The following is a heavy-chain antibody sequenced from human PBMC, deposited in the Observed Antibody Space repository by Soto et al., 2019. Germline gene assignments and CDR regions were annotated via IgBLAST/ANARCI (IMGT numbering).Heavy chain of an antibody. CDR1: GFSLSTNEVG. J-gene: IGHJ3*02. CDR2: IYWNDDA. Sequence: QITLKESGPTLMKPTQTLTLTCTFSGFSLSTNEVGVGWIRQPPGKALEWLALIYWNDDARYSPSLKNRLTITKDTSKNQVVLTMTNMDPVDTATYYCARGLAALPVFAFDIWGQGTMVTVSS. CDR3: ARGLAALPVFAFDI. D-gene: IGHD6-6*01. V-gene: IGHV2-5*01.